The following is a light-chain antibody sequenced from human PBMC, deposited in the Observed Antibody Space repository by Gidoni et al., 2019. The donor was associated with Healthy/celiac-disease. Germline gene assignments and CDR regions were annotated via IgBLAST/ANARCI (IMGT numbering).Light chain of an antibody. J-gene: IGKJ3*01. CDR1: QSVSSY. Sequence: EIGLTQSPATLSLSPGERATLSCRASQSVSSYLAWYQQKPGQAPRLLIYDASNRATGIPARFSGSGSGTDFTLTISSLEPEDFAVYYCQQRRNWPPEFTFGPGTKVDIK. CDR3: QQRRNWPPEFT. CDR2: DAS. V-gene: IGKV3-11*01.